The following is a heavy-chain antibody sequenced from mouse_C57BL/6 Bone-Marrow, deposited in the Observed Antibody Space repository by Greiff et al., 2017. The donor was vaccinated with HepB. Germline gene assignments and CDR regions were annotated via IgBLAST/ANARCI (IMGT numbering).Heavy chain of an antibody. Sequence: QVQLKQSGPGLVAPSQSLSITCTVSGFSLTSYAISWVRQPPGKGLEWLGVIWTGGGTNYNSALKSRLSISKYNSKSQVFLKMNSLQTDDTARYYCARNSGYYYGSSHWYFDVWGTGTTVTVSS. CDR1: GFSLTSYA. D-gene: IGHD1-1*01. V-gene: IGHV2-9-1*01. CDR3: ARNSGYYYGSSHWYFDV. J-gene: IGHJ1*03. CDR2: IWTGGGT.